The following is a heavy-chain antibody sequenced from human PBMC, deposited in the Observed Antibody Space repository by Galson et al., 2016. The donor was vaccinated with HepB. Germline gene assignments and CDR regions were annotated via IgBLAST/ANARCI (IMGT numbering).Heavy chain of an antibody. CDR2: IYSGGTT. Sequence: SLRLSCAASGFTVSSNYMPWVRQAPGKGLEYVSVIYSGGTTYYADSAKGRFTISRDNSKNTLFLQMNTLRAEDTAAYYCARGVYGDHGWFDYWGQGTLVTVSS. J-gene: IGHJ4*02. CDR3: ARGVYGDHGWFDY. V-gene: IGHV3-66*02. D-gene: IGHD4-17*01. CDR1: GFTVSSNY.